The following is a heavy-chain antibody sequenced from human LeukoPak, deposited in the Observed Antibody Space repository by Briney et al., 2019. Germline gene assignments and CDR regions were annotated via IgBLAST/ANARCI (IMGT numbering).Heavy chain of an antibody. CDR3: AKDQSHDILTGYYDY. D-gene: IGHD3-9*01. CDR1: GFTFSSYG. Sequence: GGSLRLSCAASGFTFSSYGMSWVRQAPGKGLEWVSAISGSGGSTYYADSVKGRFTISRDNSKNTLYLQMNSLRAEDTAVYYCAKDQSHDILTGYYDYWGQGTLVTVSS. V-gene: IGHV3-23*01. CDR2: ISGSGGST. J-gene: IGHJ4*02.